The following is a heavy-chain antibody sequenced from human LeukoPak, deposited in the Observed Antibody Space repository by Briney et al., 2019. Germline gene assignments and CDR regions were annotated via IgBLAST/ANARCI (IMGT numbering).Heavy chain of an antibody. CDR3: ARLDGYSSSWYVNY. Sequence: SETLSLTCAVYGGSFSSYYWSWIRQPPGKGLEWIGYIYYTGSTNYNPSLRSRVTISVDTSKNQFSLKLSSVTAADTAVYYCARLDGYSSSWYVNYWGQGSLVTVSS. CDR2: IYYTGST. V-gene: IGHV4-59*01. CDR1: GGSFSSYY. J-gene: IGHJ4*02. D-gene: IGHD6-13*01.